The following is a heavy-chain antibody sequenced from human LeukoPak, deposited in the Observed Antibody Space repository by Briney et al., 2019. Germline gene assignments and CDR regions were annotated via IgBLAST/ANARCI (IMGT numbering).Heavy chain of an antibody. CDR2: IYTSGST. CDR3: ARVIRVNYGDYWFDP. Sequence: SETLSLTCTVSGGSISSYYWSWIRQPAGKGLEWIGRIYTSGSTNYNPSLKSRVTMSVDTSKNQFSLKLSSVTAADTTVYYCARVIRVNYGDYWFDPWGQGTLVTVSS. J-gene: IGHJ5*02. D-gene: IGHD4-17*01. CDR1: GGSISSYY. V-gene: IGHV4-4*07.